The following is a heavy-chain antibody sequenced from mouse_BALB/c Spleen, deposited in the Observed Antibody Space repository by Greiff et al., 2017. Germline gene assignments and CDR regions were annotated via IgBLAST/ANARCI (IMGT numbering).Heavy chain of an antibody. CDR3: ARSYGNCVFFDY. D-gene: IGHD2-1*01. Sequence: EVKLVESGGGLVQPGGSRKLSCAASGFTFSSFGMHWVRQAPEKGLEWVAYISSGSSTIYYADTVKGRFTISRDNPKNTLFLQMTSLRSEDTAMYYCARSYGNCVFFDYWGQGTTVTVSA. CDR2: ISSGSSTI. V-gene: IGHV5-17*02. J-gene: IGHJ2*01. CDR1: GFTFSSFG.